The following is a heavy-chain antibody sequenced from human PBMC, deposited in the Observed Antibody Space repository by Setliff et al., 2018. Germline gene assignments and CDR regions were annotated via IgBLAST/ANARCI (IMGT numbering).Heavy chain of an antibody. J-gene: IGHJ4*02. CDR1: GGSISSSSSY. Sequence: NPSETLSLTCTVSGGSISSSSSYWGWLRQPPGKGLEWIGSIYYSGSTYYNQSLKSRVTMSIDTSKNQFSLMVTSVTAADTAVYYCARGRNVASRLLDSWGQGTLVTVSS. CDR3: ARGRNVASRLLDS. V-gene: IGHV4-39*07. D-gene: IGHD6-6*01. CDR2: IYYSGST.